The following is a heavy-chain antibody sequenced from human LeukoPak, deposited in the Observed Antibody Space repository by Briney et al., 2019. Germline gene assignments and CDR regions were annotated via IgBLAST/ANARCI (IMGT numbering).Heavy chain of an antibody. CDR1: GFTFSSYW. Sequence: GGSLRLSCAASGFTFSSYWMHWVRQAPGKGLLWVSRIKSDGSTNSADSVKGRFTISRDNAKNTVSLQMNSLRAEDTGVCYCARAPSEIGGYYPEYFRHWGQGTLVTVSS. CDR2: IKSDGST. D-gene: IGHD3-22*01. CDR3: ARAPSEIGGYYPEYFRH. V-gene: IGHV3-74*01. J-gene: IGHJ1*01.